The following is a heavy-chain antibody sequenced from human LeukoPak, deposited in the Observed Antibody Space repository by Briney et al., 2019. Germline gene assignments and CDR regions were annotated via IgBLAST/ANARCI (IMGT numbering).Heavy chain of an antibody. Sequence: ETLSLTCAVYGGSFSGYYWSWIRQPPGKGLEWVSSISGSGDNTYYAESVKGRFTISRDNSKNTLFLQMNSLRAEDTAVFYCAKRSGYTTGWFFDFWGQGTLVTVSS. CDR1: GGSFSGYY. V-gene: IGHV3-23*01. CDR2: ISGSGDNT. D-gene: IGHD6-19*01. CDR3: AKRSGYTTGWFFDF. J-gene: IGHJ4*02.